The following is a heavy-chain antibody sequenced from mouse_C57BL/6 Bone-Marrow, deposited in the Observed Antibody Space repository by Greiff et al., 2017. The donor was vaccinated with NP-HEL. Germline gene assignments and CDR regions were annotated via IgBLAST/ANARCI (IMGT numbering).Heavy chain of an antibody. CDR3: ARERMASFAY. CDR1: GFTFSSYA. V-gene: IGHV5-4*01. Sequence: DVKLVESGGGLVKPGGSLKLSCAASGFTFSSYAMSWVRQTPEKRLEWVATISDGGSYTYYPDHVQGRFTISRDNSKNNLYLQMSHLKSEDTAMYYCARERMASFAYWGQGTLVTVSA. J-gene: IGHJ3*01. CDR2: ISDGGSYT.